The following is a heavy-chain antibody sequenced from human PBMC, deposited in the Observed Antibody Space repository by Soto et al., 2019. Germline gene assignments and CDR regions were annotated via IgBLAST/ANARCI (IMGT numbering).Heavy chain of an antibody. J-gene: IGHJ6*02. CDR3: ARDLWFRDYYYGMDV. CDR1: GGSISSGDYY. Sequence: SETLSLTCTVSGGSISSGDYYWSWIRQPPGKGLEWIGYIYYSGSTYYNPSLKSRVTISVDTSKNQFSLKLSSVTAADTAVYYCARDLWFRDYYYGMDVWGQGTTVTVSS. CDR2: IYYSGST. D-gene: IGHD3-10*01. V-gene: IGHV4-30-4*01.